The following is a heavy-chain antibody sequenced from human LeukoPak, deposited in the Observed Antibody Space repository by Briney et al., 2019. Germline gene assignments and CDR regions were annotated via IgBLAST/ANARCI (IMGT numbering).Heavy chain of an antibody. V-gene: IGHV4-59*01. D-gene: IGHD1-26*01. CDR2: IYYSGST. CDR3: AKGPYSGFS. J-gene: IGHJ5*02. Sequence: SETLSLTCTVSGGSISSYYWSWIRQPPGKGLEWIGYIYYSGSTNYNPSLKSRVTISVDTSKNQFSLKLSSVTAADTAVYYCAKGPYSGFSWGQGTLVTVSS. CDR1: GGSISSYY.